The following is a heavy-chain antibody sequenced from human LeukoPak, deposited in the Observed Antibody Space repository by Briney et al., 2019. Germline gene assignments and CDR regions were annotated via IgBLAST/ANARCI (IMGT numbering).Heavy chain of an antibody. D-gene: IGHD3-9*01. V-gene: IGHV3-21*01. Sequence: GGSLRLSCAASGFTFTTYSMNWVRQAPGKGLEWVSSISSSSSFIYYADSVKGRFTISRDNAKQSLYLQMNSLRAEDTAVYYCARVTLTGYYAFDYWGQGTLVTVSS. J-gene: IGHJ4*02. CDR3: ARVTLTGYYAFDY. CDR2: ISSSSSFI. CDR1: GFTFTTYS.